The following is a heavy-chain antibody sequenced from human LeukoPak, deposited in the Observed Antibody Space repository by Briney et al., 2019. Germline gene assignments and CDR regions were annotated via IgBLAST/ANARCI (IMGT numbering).Heavy chain of an antibody. D-gene: IGHD6-19*01. CDR2: ISAYNGNT. J-gene: IGHJ5*02. V-gene: IGHV1-18*01. Sequence: ASVKVSCKASGYTFTNYGIIWLRQAPGQGPEWMGWISAYNGNTNYAQKFQGRVTMTTDTSTTTAYMELRSLRSDDTAVYYCARGSRIAVAGTFLDNWFDPWGQGTLVTVSS. CDR1: GYTFTNYG. CDR3: ARGSRIAVAGTFLDNWFDP.